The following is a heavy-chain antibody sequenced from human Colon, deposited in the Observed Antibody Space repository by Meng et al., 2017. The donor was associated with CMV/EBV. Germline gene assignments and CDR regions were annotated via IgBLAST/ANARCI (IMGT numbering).Heavy chain of an antibody. D-gene: IGHD1-26*01. J-gene: IGHJ4*02. CDR3: ARASAWREDYFDY. V-gene: IGHV4-4*07. CDR1: GCSISPYC. Sequence: QVPLQESGPGLVQPSETLSLPCTCSGCSISPYCWSWIRQSAAKGREWIGRIYTSGSTNYNPSLESRVTMSVDTSKNQFSLRVTSVTAADTAVYYCARASAWREDYFDYWGQGTLVTVSS. CDR2: IYTSGST.